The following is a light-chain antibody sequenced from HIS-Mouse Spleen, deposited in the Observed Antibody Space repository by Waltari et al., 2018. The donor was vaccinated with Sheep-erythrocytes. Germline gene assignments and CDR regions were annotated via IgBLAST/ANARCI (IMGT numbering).Light chain of an antibody. CDR2: AAS. Sequence: AIRMTQSPSSLSASTGDRVTITCRASQGISSYLAWYQQKPGKAPKLLIYAASTLQSGVPSRFSGSGSGTEFTLTISSLQPEDFATYYCQQLNSYPALTFGGGTKVEIK. V-gene: IGKV1-8*01. J-gene: IGKJ4*01. CDR3: QQLNSYPALT. CDR1: QGISSY.